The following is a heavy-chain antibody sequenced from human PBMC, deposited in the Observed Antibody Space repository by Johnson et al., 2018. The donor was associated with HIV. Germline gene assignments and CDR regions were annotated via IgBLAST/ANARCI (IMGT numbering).Heavy chain of an antibody. CDR2: ISYDGSNK. V-gene: IGHV3-30-3*01. Sequence: QVQLVESGGGVVQPGGSLRLSCAASGFTFSSYAMHWVRQAPGKGLEWVAVISYDGSNKYYADSVKGRFTISRDNSKNTLYLQMNSLRAEDTAVYYCARGWEYCSSTSCPTPDAFDIWGQGTMVTVSS. CDR3: ARGWEYCSSTSCPTPDAFDI. D-gene: IGHD2-2*01. J-gene: IGHJ3*02. CDR1: GFTFSSYA.